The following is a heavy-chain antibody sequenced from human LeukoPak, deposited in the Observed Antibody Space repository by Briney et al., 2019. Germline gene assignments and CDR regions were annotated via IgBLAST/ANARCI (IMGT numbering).Heavy chain of an antibody. J-gene: IGHJ6*03. CDR1: GGSFSGYY. CDR3: ARVVVPAADMDV. CDR2: INHSGST. D-gene: IGHD2-2*01. V-gene: IGHV4-34*01. Sequence: SETLSLTCAVYGGSFSGYYWSWIRQPPGKGLEWIGEINHSGSTNYNPSLKSRVIISVDTSKNQFSLKLSSVTAADTAVYYCARVVVPAADMDVWGKGTTVTVSS.